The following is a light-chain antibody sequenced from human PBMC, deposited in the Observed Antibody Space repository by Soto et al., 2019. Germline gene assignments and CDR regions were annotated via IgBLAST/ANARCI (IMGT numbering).Light chain of an antibody. CDR2: GAS. Sequence: DIQMTQSPSSLSASVGDRVTITCRASQTISTYLNWYQHKPGTAPKLLIYGASSLQSGVPSRFSGSGSGTDFTLTISSLQPEDFATYYCQQANSFPLTFGGGTKVEIK. CDR3: QQANSFPLT. V-gene: IGKV1-39*01. J-gene: IGKJ4*01. CDR1: QTISTY.